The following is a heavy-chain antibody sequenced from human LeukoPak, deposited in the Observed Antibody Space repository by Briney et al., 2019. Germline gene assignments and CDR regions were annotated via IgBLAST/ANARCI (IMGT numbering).Heavy chain of an antibody. Sequence: PSETLSLTCTVSGDSITSYYWNWVRQPPGKGLEWIGYIHYTGKNYYNPSLKSRVTMSVDMSKSQFSLKLSSVTAADTAVYYCAKWHEGQLAFDPWGQGTLVTVSS. V-gene: IGHV4-59*01. CDR2: IHYTGKN. CDR1: GDSITSYY. J-gene: IGHJ5*02. CDR3: AKWHEGQLAFDP. D-gene: IGHD1-1*01.